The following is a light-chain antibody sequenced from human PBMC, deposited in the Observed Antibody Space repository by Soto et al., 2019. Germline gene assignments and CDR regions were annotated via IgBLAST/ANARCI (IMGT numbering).Light chain of an antibody. CDR1: QGISSY. J-gene: IGKJ4*01. CDR2: DASN. CDR3: QQYNSYIT. Sequence: DIQLTQSPSFLSASVGDRVTITCRASQGISSYLAWYQQKPGKAPKLLIYDASNSLVGGLESRFSGSGSGTEFTLTISNLQPDDFATYYCQQYNSYITFGGGTKVDIK. V-gene: IGKV1-9*01.